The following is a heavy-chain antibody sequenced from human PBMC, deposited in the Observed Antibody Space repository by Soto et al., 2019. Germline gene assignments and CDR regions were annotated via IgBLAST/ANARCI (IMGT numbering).Heavy chain of an antibody. D-gene: IGHD1-7*01. Sequence: PGGSLRLSCQASGFNFDNYGMHWGRQAPVKGLEWVAVITYDGSNKDYADSVKGRFTISRDNSTNTLSLHLNTLKPEDTAVYHCAKDRVGGTFYTPLGFWGQGTLVTVSS. V-gene: IGHV3-30*18. CDR2: ITYDGSNK. CDR1: GFNFDNYG. CDR3: AKDRVGGTFYTPLGF. J-gene: IGHJ4*02.